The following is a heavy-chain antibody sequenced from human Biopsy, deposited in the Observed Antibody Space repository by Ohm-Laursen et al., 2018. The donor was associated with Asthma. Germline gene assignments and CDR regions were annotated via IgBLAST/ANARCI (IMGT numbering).Heavy chain of an antibody. CDR1: GDTFNTYV. V-gene: IGHV1-69*01. CDR3: ARKAGSCISRTCYSLDF. J-gene: IGHJ4*02. Sequence: SSVKVSCKSLGDTFNTYVIGWVRQAPGQGLEWMGGINSVFGTTTYPQKFQDRVTITADDSTSTVYMELGSLRSEDTAVYYCARKAGSCISRTCYSLDFWGQGTLVTVSS. D-gene: IGHD2-2*01. CDR2: INSVFGTT.